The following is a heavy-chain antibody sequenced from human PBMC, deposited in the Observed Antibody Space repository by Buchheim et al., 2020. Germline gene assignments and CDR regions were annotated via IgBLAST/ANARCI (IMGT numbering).Heavy chain of an antibody. CDR1: GFTFSGYG. CDR3: ARVYTFWSGLEY. Sequence: EVQVVESGGGLVQPGGSLRLSCAVSGFTFSGYGMNWVRQAPGKGLEWVSYISGSSSTIYYADSVKGRFTISRANAKNSLYLQMNSLRAEDTAVYYCARVYTFWSGLEYWGQGT. V-gene: IGHV3-48*01. CDR2: ISGSSSTI. D-gene: IGHD3-3*01. J-gene: IGHJ4*02.